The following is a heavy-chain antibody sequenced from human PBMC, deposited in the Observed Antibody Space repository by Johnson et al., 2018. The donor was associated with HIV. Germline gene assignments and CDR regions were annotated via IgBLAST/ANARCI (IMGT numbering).Heavy chain of an antibody. Sequence: VQLVESGGDLVQPGGSLRLSCAASGFTFSGYWMNWVRQAPGKGLEWVANINQDGSEKYYVDSVKGRFTSSRDNAKNSLYLQMSSLRAEDTAVYYCARDRWGSSMRSDAFDIWGQGTMVTVSS. V-gene: IGHV3-7*05. CDR1: GFTFSGYW. CDR2: INQDGSEK. D-gene: IGHD3-16*01. J-gene: IGHJ3*02. CDR3: ARDRWGSSMRSDAFDI.